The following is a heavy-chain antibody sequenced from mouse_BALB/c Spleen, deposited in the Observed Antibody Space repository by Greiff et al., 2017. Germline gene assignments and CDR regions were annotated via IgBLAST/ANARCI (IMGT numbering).Heavy chain of an antibody. CDR2: IYPYNGGT. CDR1: GYTFTDYN. V-gene: IGHV1S29*02. Sequence: EVQLVESGPELVKPGASVKISCKASGYTFTDYNMHWVKQSHGKSLEWIGYIYPYNGGTGYNQKFKSKATLTVDNSSSTAYMELRSLTSEDSAVYYCARWGDYDGFAYWGQGTLVTVSA. D-gene: IGHD2-4*01. J-gene: IGHJ3*01. CDR3: ARWGDYDGFAY.